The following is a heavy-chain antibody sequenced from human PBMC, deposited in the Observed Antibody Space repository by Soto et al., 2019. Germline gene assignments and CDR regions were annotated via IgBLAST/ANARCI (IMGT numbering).Heavy chain of an antibody. J-gene: IGHJ4*02. CDR3: VREVVTETTVGYFDY. CDR2: IIPSLGTT. Sequence: QVQLVQSGAEVKKPESSVKVYCKSSGGSFSSDAFSWVRQAPGQGLEWIGGIIPSLGTTNYAPRFQGRLTPTADTSTTTAYMELSSLRSEDTAMYYCVREVVTETTVGYFDYWGQGTLVTVSP. V-gene: IGHV1-69*06. CDR1: GGSFSSDA. D-gene: IGHD2-21*02.